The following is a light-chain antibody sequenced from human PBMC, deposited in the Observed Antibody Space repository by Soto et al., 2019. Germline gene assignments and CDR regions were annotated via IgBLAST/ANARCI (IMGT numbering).Light chain of an antibody. CDR3: QRYNAFSGA. Sequence: DIQMTQSPSTLSASVGDRVTITCRASQSISSWLAWYQQKPGRAPKLLIYKASSLYSVVPSRFSGGGSWTEFTLTISSLQPDYFATYYCQRYNAFSGAFGQGTKLEIK. J-gene: IGKJ1*01. CDR2: KAS. CDR1: QSISSW. V-gene: IGKV1-5*03.